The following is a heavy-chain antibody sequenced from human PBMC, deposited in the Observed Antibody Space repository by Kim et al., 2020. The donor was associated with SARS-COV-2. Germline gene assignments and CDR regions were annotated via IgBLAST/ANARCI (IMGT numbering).Heavy chain of an antibody. CDR1: GFTFSDYY. V-gene: IGHV3-11*01. CDR3: ARDRVVAVAGILAFDI. D-gene: IGHD6-19*01. J-gene: IGHJ3*02. Sequence: GGSLRLSCAASGFTFSDYYMSWIRQAPGKGLEWVSYISSSGSTIYYADSVKGRFTISRDNAKNSLYLQMNSLRAEDTAVYYCARDRVVAVAGILAFDIWGQGTMVTVSS. CDR2: ISSSGSTI.